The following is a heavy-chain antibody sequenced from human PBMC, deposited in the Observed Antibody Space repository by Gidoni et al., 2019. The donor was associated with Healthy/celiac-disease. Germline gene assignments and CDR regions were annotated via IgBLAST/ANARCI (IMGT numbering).Heavy chain of an antibody. V-gene: IGHV1-69*01. D-gene: IGHD3-10*01. CDR2: IIPIFGTA. CDR3: ARGGEPYYYGSGSSSTLSR. CDR1: GGTFSSYA. Sequence: QVQLVQSGAEVKKPGSSVKVSCKASGGTFSSYAISWVRQAPGQGLEWMGGIIPIFGTANYAQKFQGRVTITADESTSTAYMELSSLRSEDTAVYYCARGGEPYYYGSGSSSTLSRWGQGTLVTVSS. J-gene: IGHJ4*02.